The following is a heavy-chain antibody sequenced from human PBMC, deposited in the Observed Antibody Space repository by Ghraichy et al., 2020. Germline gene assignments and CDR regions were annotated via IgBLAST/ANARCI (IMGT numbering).Heavy chain of an antibody. V-gene: IGHV3-21*01. J-gene: IGHJ4*02. CDR2: ISSSSSYI. CDR3: ARDRDSSGWYTRYFDY. D-gene: IGHD6-19*01. CDR1: GFTFSSYS. Sequence: GALRLSCAASGFTFSSYSMNWVRQAPGKGLEWVSSISSSSSYIYYADSVKGRFTISRDNAKNSLYLQMNSLRAEDTAVYYCARDRDSSGWYTRYFDYWGQGTLVTVSS.